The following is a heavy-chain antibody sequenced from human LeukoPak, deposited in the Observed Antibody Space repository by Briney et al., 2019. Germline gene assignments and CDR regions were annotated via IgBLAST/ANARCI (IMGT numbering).Heavy chain of an antibody. J-gene: IGHJ4*02. D-gene: IGHD3-9*01. CDR2: ISGSGGTP. V-gene: IGHV3-23*01. CDR3: AKDPLRYFDWENYFDY. CDR1: GFTFSSYA. Sequence: GGSLRLSCAASGFTFSSYAMSWVRQAPGKGLEWVSAISGSGGTPHYADSVKGRFTISRDNSKNTLYLQMNSLRAEDTAVYFRAKDPLRYFDWENYFDYWGQGTLVTVSS.